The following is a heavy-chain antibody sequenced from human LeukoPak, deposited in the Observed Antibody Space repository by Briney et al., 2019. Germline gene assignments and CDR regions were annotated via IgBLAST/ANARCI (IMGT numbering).Heavy chain of an antibody. Sequence: GGSLRLSCAASGFTFNNYAMTWVRQAPGKGLQWVSTINGGDNGDNTYYADSVKGRFTVSRDNSKNTVYLQMNSLRVEDTAVCYCARDGIQLPDTLDYWGLGTLVTVSS. CDR2: INGGDNGDNT. V-gene: IGHV3-23*01. J-gene: IGHJ4*02. CDR1: GFTFNNYA. CDR3: ARDGIQLPDTLDY. D-gene: IGHD1-1*01.